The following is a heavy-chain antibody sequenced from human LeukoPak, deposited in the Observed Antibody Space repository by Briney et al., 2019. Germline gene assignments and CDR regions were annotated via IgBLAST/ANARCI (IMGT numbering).Heavy chain of an antibody. CDR1: GFTFSSYG. V-gene: IGHV3-9*01. CDR2: ISWNSGSI. Sequence: PGGSLRLSCAASGFTFSSYGMHWVRQAPGKGLEWVSGISWNSGSIGYADSVKGRLTISRDNAKNSLYLQMNSLRAEDTALYYCSAPMVRGVNWGQGTLVTVSS. J-gene: IGHJ4*02. D-gene: IGHD3-10*01. CDR3: SAPMVRGVN.